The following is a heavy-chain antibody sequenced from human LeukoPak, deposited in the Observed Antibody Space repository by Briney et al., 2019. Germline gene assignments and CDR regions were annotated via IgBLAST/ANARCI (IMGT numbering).Heavy chain of an antibody. D-gene: IGHD3-10*01. CDR1: GGTFSSYA. Sequence: SVKVSCKASGGTFSSYAISWVRQAPGQGLEWMGGIIPIFGTANYAQKFQGRVFITRDTSINTAYMELSSLGSDDTAVYYCARDGRGSRSSWFDPWGQGTLVIVSS. CDR2: IIPIFGTA. J-gene: IGHJ5*02. V-gene: IGHV1-69*05. CDR3: ARDGRGSRSSWFDP.